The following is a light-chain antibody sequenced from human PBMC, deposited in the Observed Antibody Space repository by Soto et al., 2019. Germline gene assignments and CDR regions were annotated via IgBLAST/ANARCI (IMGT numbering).Light chain of an antibody. Sequence: EIVLTQSPGPLSLSPGERATLSYRASQSVSSSYLAWYQQKPGQAPRLLIYGASSRATGIPDRFSGSGSGTDFTLTISRLEPEDFAVYYCQQYGSSPLITFGQGTRLEIK. J-gene: IGKJ5*01. V-gene: IGKV3-20*01. CDR2: GAS. CDR1: QSVSSSY. CDR3: QQYGSSPLIT.